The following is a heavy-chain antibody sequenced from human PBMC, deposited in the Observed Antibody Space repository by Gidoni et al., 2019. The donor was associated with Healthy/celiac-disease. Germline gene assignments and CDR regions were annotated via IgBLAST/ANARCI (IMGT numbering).Heavy chain of an antibody. CDR1: GFTFSSYS. CDR3: ARDGEVATELGYYYYYYMDV. V-gene: IGHV3-21*01. J-gene: IGHJ6*03. D-gene: IGHD5-12*01. Sequence: EVQLVESGGGLVTPGGSLRLSCAASGFTFSSYSMNWVRQAPGKGLEWVSSSSSSSSYIYYADSVKGRFTISRDNAKNSLYLQMNSLRAEDTAVYYCARDGEVATELGYYYYYYMDVWGKGTTVTVSS. CDR2: SSSSSSYI.